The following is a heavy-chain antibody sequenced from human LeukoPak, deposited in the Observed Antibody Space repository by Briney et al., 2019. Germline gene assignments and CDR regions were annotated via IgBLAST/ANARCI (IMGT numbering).Heavy chain of an antibody. Sequence: PGGSLRLSCAASGFTFSSYAMNWVRQAPGKGLEWVSSISSSSSYIYYADSVKGRFTISRDNAKNSLYLQMNSLRAEDTAVYYCAREMLPQGAFDIWGQGTMVTVSS. CDR1: GFTFSSYA. CDR3: AREMLPQGAFDI. J-gene: IGHJ3*02. CDR2: ISSSSSYI. V-gene: IGHV3-21*01. D-gene: IGHD2-8*01.